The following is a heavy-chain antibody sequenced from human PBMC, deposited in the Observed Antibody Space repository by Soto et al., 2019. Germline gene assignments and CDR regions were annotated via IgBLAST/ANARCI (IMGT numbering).Heavy chain of an antibody. D-gene: IGHD2-15*01. CDR3: AKDRVVVAAEIEDAFDI. CDR2: ISSSSSYI. CDR1: GFTFSSYS. V-gene: IGHV3-21*04. J-gene: IGHJ3*02. Sequence: GSLRLSCAASGFTFSSYSMNWVRQAPGKGLEWVSSISSSSSYIYYADSLKGRFTISRDNAKNSLYLQMNSLRAEDTAVYYCAKDRVVVAAEIEDAFDIWGQGTMVTVSS.